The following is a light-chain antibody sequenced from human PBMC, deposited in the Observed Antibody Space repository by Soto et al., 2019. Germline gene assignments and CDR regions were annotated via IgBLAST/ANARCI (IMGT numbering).Light chain of an antibody. J-gene: IGLJ2*01. Sequence: QSALTQPAYVSGSHGQSITISCTGTSSDVGGYNYVSWYQQHPGKAPKLMIYDVSNRPSGVSNRFSGSKSGNTASLTISGLQAEDEADYYCSSYTSSSTLMVFGGGTKLTVL. CDR3: SSYTSSSTLMV. V-gene: IGLV2-14*01. CDR2: DVS. CDR1: SSDVGGYNY.